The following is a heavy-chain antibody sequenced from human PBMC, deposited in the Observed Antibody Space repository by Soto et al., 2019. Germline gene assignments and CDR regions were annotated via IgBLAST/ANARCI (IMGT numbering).Heavy chain of an antibody. Sequence: QVQLVESGGGVVQPGRSLRLSCAASGFTFSSYGMHWVRQAPGKGLEWVAVISYDGSNKYYADSVKGRFTSSRDNSKNTLYVQMNSLRAEDTAVYYFAKDRTTGLVFSHYRDCWGQGTLVTVSS. J-gene: IGHJ4*02. CDR3: AKDRTTGLVFSHYRDC. CDR1: GFTFSSYG. D-gene: IGHD3-3*02. CDR2: ISYDGSNK. V-gene: IGHV3-30*18.